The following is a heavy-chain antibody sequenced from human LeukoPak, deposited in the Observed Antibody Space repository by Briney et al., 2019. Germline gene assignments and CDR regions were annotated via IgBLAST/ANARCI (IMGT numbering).Heavy chain of an antibody. D-gene: IGHD3-10*01. Sequence: GGSLRLSCAASGFTFSSYGMHWVRQAPGKGLEWVAVIWYDGSNKYYADSVKGRFTISRDNSKNTLYLQMNSLRAEDTAVYYCARDAAMVRGVIRNYYYGMDVWGKATTVTVSS. CDR3: ARDAAMVRGVIRNYYYGMDV. J-gene: IGHJ6*04. CDR2: IWYDGSNK. CDR1: GFTFSSYG. V-gene: IGHV3-33*01.